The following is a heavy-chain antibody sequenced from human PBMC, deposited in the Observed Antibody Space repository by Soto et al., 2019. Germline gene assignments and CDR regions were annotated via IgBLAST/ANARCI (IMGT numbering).Heavy chain of an antibody. Sequence: VGSLRLSCAASGFTFSRYSINWVRQAPGKGLEWVSSITSSSGSIYYAASVKGRFTISRDNAKNSLYLQMNSLRAEDTAVYFCARDYYYDSSGYSPLDYWGQGTVVTVSS. J-gene: IGHJ4*02. CDR1: GFTFSRYS. CDR2: ITSSSGSI. CDR3: ARDYYYDSSGYSPLDY. V-gene: IGHV3-21*01. D-gene: IGHD3-22*01.